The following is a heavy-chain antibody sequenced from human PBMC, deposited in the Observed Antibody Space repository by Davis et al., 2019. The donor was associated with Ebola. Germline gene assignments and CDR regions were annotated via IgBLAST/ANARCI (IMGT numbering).Heavy chain of an antibody. CDR3: AKGKGYCSDISCYSYDAFGS. V-gene: IGHV3-23*01. D-gene: IGHD2-2*01. Sequence: GESLKISCAASGFTFSSYAMSWVRQAPGKGLEWVSSISSSGGNSYYADSVKGRFSIDRDNSKNSVYLQMHSLRAEDTAVYYCAKGKGYCSDISCYSYDAFGSWGQGTMVTVST. J-gene: IGHJ3*02. CDR2: ISSSGGNS. CDR1: GFTFSSYA.